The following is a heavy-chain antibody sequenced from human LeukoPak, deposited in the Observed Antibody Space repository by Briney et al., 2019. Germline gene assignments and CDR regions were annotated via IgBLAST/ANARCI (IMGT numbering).Heavy chain of an antibody. CDR2: INHSGST. V-gene: IGHV4-34*01. CDR1: GGXFSGYY. D-gene: IGHD3-9*01. CDR3: ARGKHDILTGYYKGYYFDY. J-gene: IGHJ4*02. Sequence: SETLSLTCAVYGGXFSGYYCSWIRQPPGKGLEWIGEINHSGSTNYNPSLKSRVTISVDTSKNQFSLKLSSVTAADTAVYYCARGKHDILTGYYKGYYFDYWGQGTLVTVSS.